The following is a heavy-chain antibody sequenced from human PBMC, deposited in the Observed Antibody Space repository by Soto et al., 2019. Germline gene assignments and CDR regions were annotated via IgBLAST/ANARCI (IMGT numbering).Heavy chain of an antibody. D-gene: IGHD2-15*01. V-gene: IGHV1-3*01. CDR2: INAGNGNT. CDR3: ARGLAPDIVVVVAANWFDP. CDR1: GGTFSSYT. J-gene: IGHJ5*02. Sequence: ASVTVSCKASGGTFSSYTISWVRQAPGQRLEWMGWINAGNGNTKYSQKFQGRVTITRDTSASTAYMELSSLRSEDTAVYYCARGLAPDIVVVVAANWFDPWGQGTLVTVSS.